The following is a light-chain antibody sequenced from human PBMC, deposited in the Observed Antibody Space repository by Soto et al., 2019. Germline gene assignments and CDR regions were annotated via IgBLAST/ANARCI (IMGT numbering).Light chain of an antibody. Sequence: DIRMTQSPSTLSAFVGDRVTITCRASQSISTWLAWYQQKPGKAPKVLIYDASSLESGVPSRFSGSGSGTEFPLTISSLQPDDFATYYCQQYNSLWTFGQGTKVEIK. CDR2: DAS. V-gene: IGKV1-5*01. J-gene: IGKJ1*01. CDR3: QQYNSLWT. CDR1: QSISTW.